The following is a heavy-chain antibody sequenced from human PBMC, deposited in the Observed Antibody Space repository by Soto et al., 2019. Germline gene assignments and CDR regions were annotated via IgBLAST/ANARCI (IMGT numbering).Heavy chain of an antibody. CDR2: IYTRGST. Sequence: SETLSLTCTVSGGSISSYYWSWIRQPAGKGLEWIGRIYTRGSTNYNPSLKSRVTMSVDTSKNQFSLKLSSVTAADTAVYYCARTNQNYDFWSGYYTDNWFDPWGQGTLVTVSS. D-gene: IGHD3-3*01. V-gene: IGHV4-4*07. J-gene: IGHJ5*02. CDR1: GGSISSYY. CDR3: ARTNQNYDFWSGYYTDNWFDP.